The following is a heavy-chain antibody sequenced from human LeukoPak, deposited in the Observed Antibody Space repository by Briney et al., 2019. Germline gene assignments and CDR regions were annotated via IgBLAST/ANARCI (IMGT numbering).Heavy chain of an antibody. Sequence: SETLSLTCTVSGDSMSSYYWSWIRQPPGKGLEWIGYIYYSGSTNYNPSLKSRVTMSVDTSKYQFSLKLNSVTAADTAVYYCARHSGDYNWFDRWGQGTLVAVSS. J-gene: IGHJ5*02. V-gene: IGHV4-59*08. D-gene: IGHD1-26*01. CDR3: ARHSGDYNWFDR. CDR1: GDSMSSYY. CDR2: IYYSGST.